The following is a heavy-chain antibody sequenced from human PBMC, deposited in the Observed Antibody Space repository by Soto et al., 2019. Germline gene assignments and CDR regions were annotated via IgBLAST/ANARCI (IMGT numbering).Heavy chain of an antibody. CDR2: ISNNGAHT. CDR3: ARRGYGSRWPNVYMDV. J-gene: IGHJ6*03. CDR1: GFTFNNYE. V-gene: IGHV3-64*01. Sequence: EAQLVESGGGLVQPGGALRLSCASSGFTFNNYEIHWVRQAPREGLGYVSGISNNGAHTDYAKSVKGRFTISRDNSENTLYLQMGSLRAEDMALYYCARRGYGSRWPNVYMDVWGKGTTVTVSS. D-gene: IGHD6-13*01.